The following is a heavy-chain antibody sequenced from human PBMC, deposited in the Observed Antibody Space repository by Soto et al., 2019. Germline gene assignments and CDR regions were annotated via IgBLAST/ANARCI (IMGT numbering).Heavy chain of an antibody. V-gene: IGHV3-66*01. D-gene: IGHD5-12*01. J-gene: IGHJ4*02. CDR3: AARNIVAPY. CDR2: IYSGGTT. Sequence: EVQLVESGGGLVQPGESLRLSCAASGFTVSSNYMSWVRQAPGKGLEWVSLIYSGGTTDYADSAKGRFTISRDNSKNTLYLQMNSLRADDTAVYYCAARNIVAPYWGQGTLVTVSS. CDR1: GFTVSSNY.